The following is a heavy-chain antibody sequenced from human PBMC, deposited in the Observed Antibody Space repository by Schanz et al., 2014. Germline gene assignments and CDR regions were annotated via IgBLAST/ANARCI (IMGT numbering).Heavy chain of an antibody. V-gene: IGHV3-23*04. D-gene: IGHD3-9*01. CDR2: ISGSGAST. CDR3: AKDHAGSDILTALGN. CDR1: GVTFSSYA. J-gene: IGHJ4*02. Sequence: VQVVESGGGVVQPGGSLRLSCVASGVTFSSYAMSWVRQASGKGLEWVSAISGSGASTYYADSVKGRFTISRDNSKNTLYLQMNSLRAEDTAVYYCAKDHAGSDILTALGNWGQGTLVTVSS.